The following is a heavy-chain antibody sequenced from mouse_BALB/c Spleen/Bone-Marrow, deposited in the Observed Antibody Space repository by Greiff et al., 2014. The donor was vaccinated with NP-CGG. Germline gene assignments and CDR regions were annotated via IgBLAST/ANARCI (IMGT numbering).Heavy chain of an antibody. Sequence: VQLQQSGPNLVKPGASVKMSCKASGYSFTGYYMHWVKQSHGKSLEWIGRVNPNNDGTTYTQKFKGKAILTVDKSSSTAYMELRSLTSEDSAVYYCARRDYGDYWGQGTTLTVSS. D-gene: IGHD1-1*02. CDR3: ARRDYGDY. J-gene: IGHJ2*01. V-gene: IGHV1-26*01. CDR2: VNPNNDGT. CDR1: GYSFTGYY.